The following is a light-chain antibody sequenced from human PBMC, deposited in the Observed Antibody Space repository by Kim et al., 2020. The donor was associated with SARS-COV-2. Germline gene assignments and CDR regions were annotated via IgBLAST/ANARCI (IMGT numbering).Light chain of an antibody. Sequence: QSALTQPASVSGSTGQSITISCTGTSSDVGGYNYVSWYQHHPGKAPKLMIYDVSKRPSGVSNRFSGSKSGNTASLTISGLQAEDAANYYCSSYTSSSTWVFGGGTKLTVL. CDR1: SSDVGGYNY. V-gene: IGLV2-14*03. J-gene: IGLJ3*02. CDR2: DVS. CDR3: SSYTSSSTWV.